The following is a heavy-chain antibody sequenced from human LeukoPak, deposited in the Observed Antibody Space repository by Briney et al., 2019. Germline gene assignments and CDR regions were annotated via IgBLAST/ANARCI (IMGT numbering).Heavy chain of an antibody. J-gene: IGHJ3*02. CDR3: ARRTRYYYDSSGYYEDAFDI. CDR2: INWNGGST. CDR1: GFTFSSYA. D-gene: IGHD3-22*01. V-gene: IGHV3-20*04. Sequence: GGSLRLSCAASGFTFSSYAMSWVRQAPGKGLEWVSGINWNGGSTGYADSVKGRFTISRDNAKNSLYLQMNSLRAEDTALYYCARRTRYYYDSSGYYEDAFDIWGQGTMVTVSS.